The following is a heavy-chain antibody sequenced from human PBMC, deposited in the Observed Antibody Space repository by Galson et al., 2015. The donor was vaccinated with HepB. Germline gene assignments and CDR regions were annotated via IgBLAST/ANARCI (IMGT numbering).Heavy chain of an antibody. D-gene: IGHD3-22*01. J-gene: IGHJ4*02. V-gene: IGHV3-13*01. Sequence: SLRLSCAASGFTFSSYDMHWVRQATGKGLEWVSAIGTAGDTYYPGSVKGRFTISRDNSKNTLYLQMNSLRAEDTAVYYCAKDTGYYDSSGYYHEDYWGQGTLVTVSS. CDR2: IGTAGDT. CDR1: GFTFSSYD. CDR3: AKDTGYYDSSGYYHEDY.